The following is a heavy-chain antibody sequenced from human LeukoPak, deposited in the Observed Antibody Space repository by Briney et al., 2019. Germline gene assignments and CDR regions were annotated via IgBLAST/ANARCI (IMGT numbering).Heavy chain of an antibody. CDR3: AKNPRLLDWFDP. Sequence: SETLSLTCTVSGGSISSGSYYWSWIRQPAGKGLEWIGRIYTSGSTNYNPSLKSRVTISVDTSKNQFSLRLSSVTAADTAVYYCAKNPRLLDWFDPWGQGTLVTVSS. CDR1: GGSISSGSYY. D-gene: IGHD3-22*01. J-gene: IGHJ5*02. CDR2: IYTSGST. V-gene: IGHV4-61*02.